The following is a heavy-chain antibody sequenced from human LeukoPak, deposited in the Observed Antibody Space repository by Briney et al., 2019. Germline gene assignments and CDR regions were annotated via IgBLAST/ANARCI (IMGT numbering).Heavy chain of an antibody. V-gene: IGHV4-59*08. CDR3: ARRDWYFDL. Sequence: ASETLSLTCTVSGGSISGYYWSWIRQPPGKGLEWIGYIYYSGSTNYNPSLKSRVTISVDTSKNQFSLKLSSVTAADTAVYYCARRDWYFDLWGRGTLVTVSS. CDR1: GGSISGYY. CDR2: IYYSGST. J-gene: IGHJ2*01.